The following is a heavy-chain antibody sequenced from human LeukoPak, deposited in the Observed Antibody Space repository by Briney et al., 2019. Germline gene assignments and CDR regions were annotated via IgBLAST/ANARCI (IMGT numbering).Heavy chain of an antibody. Sequence: GGSLRLSCAASGFTFSNVWMNWVRQAPGKGLDWVGRIKSNSDGGTTECAAPVKGRFSISRDDSKSTLYLQMNTLKTEDTAVYYCTTRPSLREPWITGWGQGTLVTVSS. V-gene: IGHV3-15*07. J-gene: IGHJ4*02. CDR1: GFTFSNVW. CDR3: TTRPSLREPWITG. CDR2: IKSNSDGGTT. D-gene: IGHD1-14*01.